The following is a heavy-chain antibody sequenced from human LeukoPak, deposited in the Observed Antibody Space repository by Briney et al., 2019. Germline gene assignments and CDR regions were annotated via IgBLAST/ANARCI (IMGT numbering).Heavy chain of an antibody. D-gene: IGHD6-13*01. Sequence: PSETLSLTCAVSGGSISSGGYSWSWIRQPPGKGLEWIGYIYYSGSTYYNPSLKSRVTISVDTSKNQFSLKLSSVTAADTAVYYCARHNFRHIAAAGTGDWEVVYWGQGALVTVSS. J-gene: IGHJ4*02. CDR2: IYYSGST. CDR3: ARHNFRHIAAAGTGDWEVVY. CDR1: GGSISSGGYS. V-gene: IGHV4-30-4*07.